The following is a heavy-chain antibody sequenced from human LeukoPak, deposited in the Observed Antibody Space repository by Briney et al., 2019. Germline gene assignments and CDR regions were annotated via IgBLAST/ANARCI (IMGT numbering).Heavy chain of an antibody. CDR1: GFTFSSYA. CDR2: ISGSGGST. J-gene: IGHJ4*02. V-gene: IGHV3-23*01. CDR3: AKDLESELTGDY. Sequence: GGSLRLSCAASGFTFSSYAMSWVRQAPGKGLEWVSAISGSGGSTYYADSVKGQFTISRDNSKNTLYLQMNSLRAEDTAVYYCAKDLESELTGDYRGQGTLVTVSS. D-gene: IGHD7-27*01.